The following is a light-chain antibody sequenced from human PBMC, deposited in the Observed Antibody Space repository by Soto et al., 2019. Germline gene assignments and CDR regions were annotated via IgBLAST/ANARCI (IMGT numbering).Light chain of an antibody. CDR3: QQYKVYPYT. CDR2: DVS. CDR1: QSLTGR. J-gene: IGKJ2*01. Sequence: DIQMTQSPSTLSASIGDTVTLTCRASQSLTGRLAWYQQKPGRPPKLLIYDVSILGSGVPSRFSGSESGADFTLTISSLRPDDFATFYCQQYKVYPYTFGQGTRL. V-gene: IGKV1-5*01.